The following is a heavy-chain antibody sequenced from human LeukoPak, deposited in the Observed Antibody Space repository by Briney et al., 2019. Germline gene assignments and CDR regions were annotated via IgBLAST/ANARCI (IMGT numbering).Heavy chain of an antibody. V-gene: IGHV3-7*01. CDR3: ARGVPSGVDYFDY. CDR1: GFTFSGYW. Sequence: PGGSLRLSCAASGFTFSGYWMSWVRQAPGKGLEWVANIKQDGTEKYYVDSVKGRFTISRDNANNALYLQMNSLRAEDTAIYFCARGVPSGVDYFDYWGQGTLVTVSS. D-gene: IGHD3-10*01. CDR2: IKQDGTEK. J-gene: IGHJ4*02.